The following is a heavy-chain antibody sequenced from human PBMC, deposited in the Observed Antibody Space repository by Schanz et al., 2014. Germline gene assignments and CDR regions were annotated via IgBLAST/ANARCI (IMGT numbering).Heavy chain of an antibody. Sequence: EVQLVESGGGLVQPGGSLRLSCAASGFSVSSNFMTWVRQAPGKGLEWVSLIYSGGDTNYAGSVKGRFTISRDGSKNTLYLHMTSPRPEDTAIYYCARNTGRSGTGDYWGQGTLVTVSS. CDR3: ARNTGRSGTGDY. CDR2: IYSGGDT. CDR1: GFSVSSNF. J-gene: IGHJ4*02. D-gene: IGHD3-22*01. V-gene: IGHV3-66*01.